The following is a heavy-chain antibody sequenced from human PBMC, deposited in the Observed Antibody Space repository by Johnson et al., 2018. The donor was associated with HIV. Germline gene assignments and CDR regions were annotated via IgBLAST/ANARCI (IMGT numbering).Heavy chain of an antibody. CDR3: AREREWELRLDAFDI. D-gene: IGHD1-26*01. CDR1: GFTFSDYY. V-gene: IGHV3-11*01. CDR2: ISSSGSTI. Sequence: QVQLVESGGGLVQPGGSLRLYCAASGFTFSDYYMSWIRQAPGKGLEWVSYISSSGSTIYYADSVKGRFTISWDNAKNSLYLQMNSLRAEDTALYYCAREREWELRLDAFDIWGQGTMVTVSS. J-gene: IGHJ3*02.